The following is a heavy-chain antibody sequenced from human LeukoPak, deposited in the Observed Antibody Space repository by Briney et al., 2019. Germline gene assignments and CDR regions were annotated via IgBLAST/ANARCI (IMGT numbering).Heavy chain of an antibody. CDR2: IYYSGST. D-gene: IGHD6-19*01. V-gene: IGHV4-59*01. J-gene: IGHJ2*01. CDR1: GGSISSYY. Sequence: SETLSLTCTVSGGSISSYYWSWIRQPPGKGLEWIGYIYYSGSTNYNPSLKSRVTISVDTSKNQFSLKLSSVTAADTAVYYCARGIGAVAVYWYFDLWGRGTLVTVSS. CDR3: ARGIGAVAVYWYFDL.